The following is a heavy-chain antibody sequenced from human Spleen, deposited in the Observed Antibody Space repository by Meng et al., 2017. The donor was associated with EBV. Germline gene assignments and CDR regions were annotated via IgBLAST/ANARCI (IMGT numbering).Heavy chain of an antibody. V-gene: IGHV2-5*02. CDR1: GFSLKSRGVA. J-gene: IGHJ4*02. CDR2: IFWDDDE. Sequence: QITLKESGPTLVKPTQTLTLTRTFSGFSLKSRGVAVGWVRQPPGKALEWLAMIFWDDDERYTTSLNSRLTITKDTSRNRVVLTMTNMAPVDTATYFCTHSVSTVTHFDFWGQGILVTVSS. CDR3: THSVSTVTHFDF. D-gene: IGHD4-17*01.